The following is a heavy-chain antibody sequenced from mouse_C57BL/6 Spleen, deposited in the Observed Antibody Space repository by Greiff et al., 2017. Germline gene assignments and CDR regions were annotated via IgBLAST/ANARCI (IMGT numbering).Heavy chain of an antibody. J-gene: IGHJ2*01. CDR3: ARPLRGYFDY. Sequence: VQLQQPGAELVKPGASVKLSCKASGYTFTSYWMHWVKQRPGQGLEWIGMIHPNSGSTNSNEKFKSKATLTVDKSSSTAYMQLSSLTSEDSAVYYCARPLRGYFDYWGQGTTLTVAS. V-gene: IGHV1-64*01. CDR1: GYTFTSYW. CDR2: IHPNSGST.